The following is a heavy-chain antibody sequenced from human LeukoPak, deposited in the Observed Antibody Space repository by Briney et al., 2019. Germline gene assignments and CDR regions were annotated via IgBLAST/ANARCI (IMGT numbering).Heavy chain of an antibody. CDR1: GGSISSYY. Sequence: SETLSLTCTVSGGSISSYYWSWIRQPPGKGLEWIGYIYHSGSGSTYYNPSLKSRVTISIDKSKNQFSLKLNSVTAADTAVYYCARINDFWSGPTLDVWGQGTTVTVSS. J-gene: IGHJ6*02. CDR3: ARINDFWSGPTLDV. D-gene: IGHD3-3*01. V-gene: IGHV4-59*12. CDR2: IYHSGSGST.